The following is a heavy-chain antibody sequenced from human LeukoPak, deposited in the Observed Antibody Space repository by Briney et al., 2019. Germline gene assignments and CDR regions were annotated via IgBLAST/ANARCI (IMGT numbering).Heavy chain of an antibody. D-gene: IGHD3-3*01. V-gene: IGHV4-39*01. CDR2: IYYSGTT. Sequence: SSETLSLTCTVSGGSISSSSYSWGWIRQPPGKGLEWIGSIYYSGTTYYNPSLKSRVTISVDTSKIQFSLKLSSVAATDTVVYFYARLRYDFWSGYTHPYFDFWGQGTLVTVSS. CDR1: GGSISSSSYS. J-gene: IGHJ4*02. CDR3: ARLRYDFWSGYTHPYFDF.